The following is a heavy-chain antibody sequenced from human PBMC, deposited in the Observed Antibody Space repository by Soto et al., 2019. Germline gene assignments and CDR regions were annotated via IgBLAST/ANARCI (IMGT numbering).Heavy chain of an antibody. CDR2: IKSKTDGGTT. D-gene: IGHD1-26*01. CDR3: TTDSHYYGHAFDI. J-gene: IGHJ3*02. V-gene: IGHV3-15*01. Sequence: PGGSLRLSCAASGFTFSNAWMSWVRQAPGKGLEWVGRIKSKTDGGTTDYAAPVKGRFTISRDDSKNTLYLQMNSLKTEDTAVYYCTTDSHYYGHAFDIWGQGTMVTVSS. CDR1: GFTFSNAW.